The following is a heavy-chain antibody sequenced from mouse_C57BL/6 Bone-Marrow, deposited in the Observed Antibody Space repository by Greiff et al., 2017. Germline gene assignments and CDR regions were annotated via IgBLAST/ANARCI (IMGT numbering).Heavy chain of an antibody. CDR1: GFNIKDDY. V-gene: IGHV14-4*01. Sequence: EVHLVESGAELVRPGASVKLSCTASGFNIKDDYMHWVKQRPEQGLEWIGWIDPENGDTEYASKFQGKATITADTSSNTAYLQLSSLTSEDTAVYYCTTVDYDYFDYWGQGTTLTVSS. CDR2: IDPENGDT. D-gene: IGHD2-4*01. CDR3: TTVDYDYFDY. J-gene: IGHJ2*01.